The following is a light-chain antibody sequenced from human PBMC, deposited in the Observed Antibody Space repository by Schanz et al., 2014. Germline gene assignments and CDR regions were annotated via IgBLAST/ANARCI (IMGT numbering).Light chain of an antibody. V-gene: IGLV2-14*01. CDR3: CSYASSSTPWV. CDR2: DVS. J-gene: IGLJ3*02. CDR1: SSDVGGYNY. Sequence: QSALTQPASVSGSPGQSITISCTGTSSDVGGYNYVSWYQQHPGKAPKVMIYDVSNRPSGVSNRFSGSKSGNTASLTISGLQAEDEADYYCCSYASSSTPWVFGGGTKLTVL.